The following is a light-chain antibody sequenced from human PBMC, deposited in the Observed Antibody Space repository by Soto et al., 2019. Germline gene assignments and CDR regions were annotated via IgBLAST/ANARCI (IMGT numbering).Light chain of an antibody. CDR2: SNN. Sequence: QSVLTQPPSASGAPGQRVTISCSGSSSNIGSNTVNWYQQLPGTAPKLLIYSNNQRPSGVPDRFSGSKSGTSASLAISGHQSEDEADYYCAAWDDSLNGVYVFGTGTKVTVL. CDR3: AAWDDSLNGVYV. V-gene: IGLV1-44*01. CDR1: SSNIGSNT. J-gene: IGLJ1*01.